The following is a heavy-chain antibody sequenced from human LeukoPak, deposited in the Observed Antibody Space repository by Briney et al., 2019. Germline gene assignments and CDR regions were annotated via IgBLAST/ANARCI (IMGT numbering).Heavy chain of an antibody. J-gene: IGHJ4*02. D-gene: IGHD4-17*01. CDR2: FSGDGGST. CDR3: AKATVTRYYFDY. Sequence: GGSLRLSCAASGFAFSNYAMNWVRQAPGKGLEWVAAFSGDGGSTYYADSVKGRFTTSRGNSKNTLYLQVNSLRAEDTAVYYCAKATVTRYYFDYWGQGTLVTVSS. CDR1: GFAFSNYA. V-gene: IGHV3-23*01.